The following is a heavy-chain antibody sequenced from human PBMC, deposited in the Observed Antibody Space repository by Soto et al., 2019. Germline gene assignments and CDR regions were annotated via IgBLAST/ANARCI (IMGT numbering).Heavy chain of an antibody. CDR2: ITGRGGDS. D-gene: IGHD6-13*01. CDR1: GFPFSYFV. V-gene: IGHV3-23*01. CDR3: AKGSGSSRPYYFDF. Sequence: GGSLRLSCAASGFPFSYFVMSWFRNGTGKGREWVSAITGRGGDSFHADSVKGRFTISRDSSKNTLFLQMNSLRVEDTAVYYCAKGSGSSRPYYFDFWGQGTPVTVSS. J-gene: IGHJ4*02.